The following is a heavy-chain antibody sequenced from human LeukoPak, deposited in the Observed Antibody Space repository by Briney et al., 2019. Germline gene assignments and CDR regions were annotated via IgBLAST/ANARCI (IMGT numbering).Heavy chain of an antibody. V-gene: IGHV3-30*18. CDR1: GFTFSSYG. CDR2: ISYDGNNK. J-gene: IGHJ4*02. D-gene: IGHD6-19*01. Sequence: QPGGSLRLSCTASGFTFSSYGMHWVRQAPGKGLEWVAVISYDGNNKYYPDSVKGRFTISRDNSKNTLYLQMDNLRAEDTAVYYCAKYQRQWLPKGGFDYWGQGTLVTVSS. CDR3: AKYQRQWLPKGGFDY.